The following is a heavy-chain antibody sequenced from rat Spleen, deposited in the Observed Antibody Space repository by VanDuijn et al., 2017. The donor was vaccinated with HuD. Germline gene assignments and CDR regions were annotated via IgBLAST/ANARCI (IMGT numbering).Heavy chain of an antibody. CDR3: ARRGLWVSYWYFDF. D-gene: IGHD1-7*01. V-gene: IGHV5-25*01. CDR2: VSPSGIGT. CDR1: GFTFSNYD. J-gene: IGHJ1*01. Sequence: EVQLVESGGGLVQPGRSLKLSCTASGFTFSNYDMAWVRQAPTKGLEWVASVSPSGIGTYYRDSVKGRFTVSRDNAKSALYLQMDSLRSEDTATYFCARRGLWVSYWYFDFWGPGTMVTVSS.